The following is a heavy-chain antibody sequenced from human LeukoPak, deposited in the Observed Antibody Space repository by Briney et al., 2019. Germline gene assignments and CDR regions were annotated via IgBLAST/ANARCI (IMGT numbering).Heavy chain of an antibody. CDR3: VRGRQGYHFDY. D-gene: IGHD5-18*01. V-gene: IGHV3-48*01. J-gene: IGHJ4*02. CDR2: IKSSGDDT. Sequence: GGSLRLSCAASGFMFGGYSVDWVRQAPGKGLEWVSYIKSSGDDTYYTDSAKGRFTISRDNAKNLLYLQMNSLRVEDTAVYYCVRGRQGYHFDYWGQGTLVTVSS. CDR1: GFMFGGYS.